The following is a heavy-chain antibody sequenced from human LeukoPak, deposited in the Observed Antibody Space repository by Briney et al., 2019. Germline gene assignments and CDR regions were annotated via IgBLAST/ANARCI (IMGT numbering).Heavy chain of an antibody. V-gene: IGHV1-2*02. D-gene: IGHD6-6*01. J-gene: IGHJ5*02. CDR1: GYTFTGDF. Sequence: GASVKVSRKASGYTFTGDFIHWVRQAPGQGLEWMGWVNSDSGGTNYARKFQGRVTMTRDTSISTAYMELSSLRSDDTAVFYCARGNIATRRGENWFDPWGQGTLVTVSS. CDR3: ARGNIATRRGENWFDP. CDR2: VNSDSGGT.